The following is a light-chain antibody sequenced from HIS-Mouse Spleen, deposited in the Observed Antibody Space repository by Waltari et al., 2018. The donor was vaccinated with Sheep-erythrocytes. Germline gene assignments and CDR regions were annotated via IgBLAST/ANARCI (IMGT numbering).Light chain of an antibody. CDR2: EVS. Sequence: QSALTQPPSASGSPGLSVTISCTGPSSDVAGYTYVSWYQQHPGNAPKLMIYEVSKRPAGVPDRCSGAKSGNTASQTGAGLQAEDEADYYCSSYAGSNNWVFGGGTKLTV. J-gene: IGLJ3*02. CDR1: SSDVAGYTY. V-gene: IGLV2-8*01. CDR3: SSYAGSNNWV.